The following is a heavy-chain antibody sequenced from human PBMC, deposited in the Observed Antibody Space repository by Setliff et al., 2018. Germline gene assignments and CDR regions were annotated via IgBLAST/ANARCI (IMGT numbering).Heavy chain of an antibody. V-gene: IGHV4-61*02. J-gene: IGHJ4*02. CDR3: AADYYDSSGYGY. D-gene: IGHD3-22*01. CDR1: GGSISSGDHY. CDR2: IHASGST. Sequence: LSLTCTVSGGSISSGDHYWSWIRQPAGKGLEWIGRIHASGSTNYNPSLKSRVTISVDTSKNQFSLKLTSVTAADTAVYYCAADYYDSSGYGYWGQGTLVTVSS.